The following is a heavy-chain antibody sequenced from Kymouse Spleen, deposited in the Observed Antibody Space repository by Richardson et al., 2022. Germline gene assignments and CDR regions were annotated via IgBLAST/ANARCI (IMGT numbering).Heavy chain of an antibody. D-gene: IGHD6-19*01. Sequence: EVQLVESGGGLVQPGRSLRLSCAASGFTFDDYAMHWVRQAPGKGLEWVSGISWNSGSIGYADSVKGRFTISRDNAKNSLYLQMNSLRAEDTALYYCAKDWGSGRGYFDYWGQGTLVTVSS. CDR3: AKDWGSGRGYFDY. V-gene: IGHV3-9*01. CDR1: GFTFDDYA. J-gene: IGHJ4*02. CDR2: ISWNSGSI.